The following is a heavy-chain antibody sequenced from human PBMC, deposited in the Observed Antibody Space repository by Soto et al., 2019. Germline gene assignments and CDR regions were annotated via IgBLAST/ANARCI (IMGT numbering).Heavy chain of an antibody. CDR2: IYNSGST. J-gene: IGHJ6*02. V-gene: IGHV4-59*01. D-gene: IGHD3-3*01. Sequence: WIWIRQPPGKGLEWIGYIYNSGSTNYNPSLKSRVTISVDTSKNQFSLKLSSVTAADTAVYYCARDGGFYYGMDVWGQGTTVTVSS. CDR3: ARDGGFYYGMDV.